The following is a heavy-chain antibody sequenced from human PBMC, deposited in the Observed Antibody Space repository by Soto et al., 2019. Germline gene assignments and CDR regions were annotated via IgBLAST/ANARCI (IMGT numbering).Heavy chain of an antibody. CDR3: ARVDGYCSGGSCYSGTDYYYYGMDV. J-gene: IGHJ6*02. Sequence: QVQLQESGPGLVKPSETLSLTCTVSGRSISSYYWSWIRQPPGKGLEWIGYIYYSGSTNYNPSLKSRVTISVDTSKNQFSLKLSSVTAADTAVYYCARVDGYCSGGSCYSGTDYYYYGMDVWGQGTTVTVSS. CDR2: IYYSGST. CDR1: GRSISSYY. V-gene: IGHV4-59*01. D-gene: IGHD2-15*01.